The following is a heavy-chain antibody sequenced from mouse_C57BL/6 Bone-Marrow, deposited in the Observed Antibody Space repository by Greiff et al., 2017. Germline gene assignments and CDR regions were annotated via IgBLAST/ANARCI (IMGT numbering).Heavy chain of an antibody. J-gene: IGHJ3*01. Sequence: QVQLQQPGAELVKPGASVKLSCKASGYTFTSYWMHWVKQRPGQGLEWIGMIHPNSGSTNYNEKFNGKATLTVDKSSSTAYMQLSSLTSEDSAVYYCARGRVRPWFAYWGQGTLVTVSA. D-gene: IGHD5-1*01. V-gene: IGHV1-64*01. CDR1: GYTFTSYW. CDR2: IHPNSGST. CDR3: ARGRVRPWFAY.